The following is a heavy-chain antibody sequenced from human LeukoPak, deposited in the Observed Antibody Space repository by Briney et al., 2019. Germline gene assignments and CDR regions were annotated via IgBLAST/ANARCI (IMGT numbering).Heavy chain of an antibody. Sequence: GGSLRLSCAASGFTFSSYAMSWARQAPGKGLEWVSAITAGGGDTYYADSVKGRFTISRDNSKNTLYLQMNSLRAVDTAVYYCAKGGDPSMGHAFDIWGQGTVVTVS. V-gene: IGHV3-23*01. CDR2: ITAGGGDT. CDR1: GFTFSSYA. D-gene: IGHD5-18*01. J-gene: IGHJ3*02. CDR3: AKGGDPSMGHAFDI.